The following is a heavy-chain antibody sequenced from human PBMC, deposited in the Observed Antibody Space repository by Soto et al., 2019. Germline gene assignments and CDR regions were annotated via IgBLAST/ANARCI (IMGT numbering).Heavy chain of an antibody. J-gene: IGHJ3*02. Sequence: GGSLRLSCGASGLTFSSYWMSWVRQAPGKGLEWVANIKQDGSEKYYVDSVKGRFTISRDNAKNSLYLQMNSLRAEDTAVFYCAREVCSGTSCSRAGAFDIWGQGTMVTVSS. CDR2: IKQDGSEK. D-gene: IGHD2-2*01. CDR1: GLTFSSYW. V-gene: IGHV3-7*01. CDR3: AREVCSGTSCSRAGAFDI.